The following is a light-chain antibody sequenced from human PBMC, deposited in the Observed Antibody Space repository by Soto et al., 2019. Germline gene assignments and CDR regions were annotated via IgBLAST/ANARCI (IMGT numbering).Light chain of an antibody. Sequence: DMVLTQSPLSLPATPREPASISCRSSHSLLNSSGYNYLDWYLQKPGQSPQLLIYLGSSRASGVPDRFSGSGSGTDFTLTISRVEAEDVGFYYCMQALQAPLTFGQGTKVDIK. CDR3: MQALQAPLT. CDR2: LGS. V-gene: IGKV2-28*01. J-gene: IGKJ1*01. CDR1: HSLLNSSGYNY.